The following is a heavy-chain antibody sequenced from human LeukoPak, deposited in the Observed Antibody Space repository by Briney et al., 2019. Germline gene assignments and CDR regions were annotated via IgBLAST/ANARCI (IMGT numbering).Heavy chain of an antibody. J-gene: IGHJ3*02. D-gene: IGHD3-22*01. CDR2: IHYSGST. Sequence: SPSETLSLTCTVSGGSISSSSYYWGWIRQPPGKGLEWIASIHYSGSTHYNPSLKSPVTISVDTSKNQFSLKLSSVTAAHTAVYYSARHQTMRVVVGPLDAFDIWGQGTMVTVSS. CDR3: ARHQTMRVVVGPLDAFDI. CDR1: GGSISSSSYY. V-gene: IGHV4-39*07.